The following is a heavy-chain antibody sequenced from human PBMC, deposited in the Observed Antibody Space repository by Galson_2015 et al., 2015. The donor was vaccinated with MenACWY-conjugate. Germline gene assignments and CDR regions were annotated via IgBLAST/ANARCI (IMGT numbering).Heavy chain of an antibody. D-gene: IGHD1-1*01. CDR2: IYSGGST. V-gene: IGHV3-66*01. J-gene: IGHJ4*02. CDR3: AREPENGPKQRG. Sequence: SLRLSCAASGFTVSNNYMSWVRQAPGKGLEWVSVIYSGGSTYYADSVKGRFTISRDNSKNTLYLQMNSLRAEDTAVYYCAREPENGPKQRGWGQGTLVTVSS. CDR1: GFTVSNNY.